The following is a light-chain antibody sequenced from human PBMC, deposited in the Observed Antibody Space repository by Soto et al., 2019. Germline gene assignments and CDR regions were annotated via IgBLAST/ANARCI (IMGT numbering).Light chain of an antibody. J-gene: IGKJ3*01. Sequence: EIVLTQSPGTLSLSPGERATLSCRASQSVSSSYLAWYQQKPGQAPRLLIYGASSRATGIPDRFSGSGSGTDFTLTISSLEHEDFAVYYCQQYGSSPLFTFGPGTKVDSK. CDR1: QSVSSSY. CDR2: GAS. V-gene: IGKV3-20*01. CDR3: QQYGSSPLFT.